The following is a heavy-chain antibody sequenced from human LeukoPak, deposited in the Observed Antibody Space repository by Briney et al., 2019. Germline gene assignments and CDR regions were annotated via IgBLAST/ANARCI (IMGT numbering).Heavy chain of an antibody. J-gene: IGHJ4*02. CDR2: IYYSGST. CDR1: GGSISSYY. D-gene: IGHD5-24*01. V-gene: IGHV4-59*01. Sequence: SETLSLTCTVSGGSISSYYWSWIRQPPGKGLEWIGYIYYSGSTNYNPSLKSRVTISVDTSKNQFSLKLSSVTAADTAVYYCARVGGRDGYDLSYYFDYWGQGTLVTVSS. CDR3: ARVGGRDGYDLSYYFDY.